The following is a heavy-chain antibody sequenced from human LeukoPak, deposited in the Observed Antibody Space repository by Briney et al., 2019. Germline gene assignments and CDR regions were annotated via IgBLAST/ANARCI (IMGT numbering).Heavy chain of an antibody. CDR1: VFTFSNYG. Sequence: GRSLRLSCAASVFTFSNYGMHWVRQAPGKGLEWVALIWFDGSNKDYADSVKGRFTISRDNSNNMLYLQMNSLRTEDTAVYYCAKQGYGSGTYVLDYWGQGTLVTVSS. D-gene: IGHD3-10*01. J-gene: IGHJ4*02. V-gene: IGHV3-33*03. CDR2: IWFDGSNK. CDR3: AKQGYGSGTYVLDY.